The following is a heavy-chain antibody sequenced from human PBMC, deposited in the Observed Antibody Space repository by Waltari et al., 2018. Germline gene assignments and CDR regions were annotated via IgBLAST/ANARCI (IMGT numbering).Heavy chain of an antibody. J-gene: IGHJ5*02. Sequence: EVQLVQSGAEVKKPGATVNISCKASGYPFTDYYMHWVHQAPGKGLEWMGRVDPEDGETIYAEKFQGRVTITADTSTDTAYMELSSLRSEDTAVYYCALLRGSGPLPPPHWFDPWGQGTLVTVSS. CDR1: GYPFTDYY. V-gene: IGHV1-69-2*01. D-gene: IGHD3-10*01. CDR3: ALLRGSGPLPPPHWFDP. CDR2: VDPEDGET.